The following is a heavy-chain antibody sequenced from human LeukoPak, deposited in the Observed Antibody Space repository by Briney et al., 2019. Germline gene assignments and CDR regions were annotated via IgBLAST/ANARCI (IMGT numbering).Heavy chain of an antibody. J-gene: IGHJ2*01. CDR1: GGSISNYY. D-gene: IGHD2-15*01. V-gene: IGHV4-59*13. Sequence: SETLSLTYTVSGGSISNYYWSWIRQPPGEGLEWIGYVYYSGNTNYNPSLKSRVTMSVDTSKNQFSLRLNSVTAADTALYYCARDPRGADYWYFDLWGRGTLVTVSS. CDR3: ARDPRGADYWYFDL. CDR2: VYYSGNT.